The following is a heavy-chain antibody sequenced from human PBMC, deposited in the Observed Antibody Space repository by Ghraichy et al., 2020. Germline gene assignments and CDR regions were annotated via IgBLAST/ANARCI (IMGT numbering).Heavy chain of an antibody. CDR1: GFTFSSNW. J-gene: IGHJ1*01. V-gene: IGHV3-74*01. D-gene: IGHD2-15*01. CDR3: VTTPGYCSSATCYEYFQH. Sequence: LSLTCAASGFTFSSNWMHWVRQAPGKGLVWVSRINSDGSSTSYADSVKGRFTISRDNAKNTLYLQMNSLRAEDMAVYYCVTTPGYCSSATCYEYFQHWGQGTLVIVSS. CDR2: INSDGSST.